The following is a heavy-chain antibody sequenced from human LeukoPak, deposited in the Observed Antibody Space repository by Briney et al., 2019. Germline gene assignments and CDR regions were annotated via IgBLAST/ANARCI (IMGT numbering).Heavy chain of an antibody. D-gene: IGHD6-13*01. Sequence: PSETLSLTCTVSGGSIRSYYWSWIRQPPGKGLEWIGYIYYSGSTNYNPSLKSRVTISVDTSKNQFSLKLSSVTAADTAVYYCAGGYSSSWYVGVFDYWGQGTLVTVSS. CDR3: AGGYSSSWYVGVFDY. V-gene: IGHV4-59*01. J-gene: IGHJ4*02. CDR1: GGSIRSYY. CDR2: IYYSGST.